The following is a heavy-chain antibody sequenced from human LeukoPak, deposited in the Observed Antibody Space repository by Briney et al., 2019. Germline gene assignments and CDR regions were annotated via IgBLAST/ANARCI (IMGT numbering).Heavy chain of an antibody. Sequence: PGGSLRLSCAASGFTFSSYSMTWVRQAPGKGLEWVSSISSSSSYIYYADSVKGRFTISRDNAKNSLYLQMNSLRAEDTAVYYCARETIVGATTVYYFDYWGQGTLVTVSS. CDR1: GFTFSSYS. V-gene: IGHV3-21*01. CDR3: ARETIVGATTVYYFDY. CDR2: ISSSSSYI. D-gene: IGHD1-26*01. J-gene: IGHJ4*02.